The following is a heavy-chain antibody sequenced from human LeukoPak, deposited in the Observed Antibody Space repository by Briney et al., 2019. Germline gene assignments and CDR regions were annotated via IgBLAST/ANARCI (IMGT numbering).Heavy chain of an antibody. CDR1: GYTFTSYY. V-gene: IGHV1-46*01. CDR2: INPSGGST. D-gene: IGHD2-15*01. CDR3: ARDFVVGAPFDY. J-gene: IGHJ4*02. Sequence: GASVKVSCKASGYTFTSYYMHWVRQAPGQGLEWMGIINPSGGSTSYAQRFQGRVTMTRDTSTSTVYMELSSLRSEDTAVYYCARDFVVGAPFDYWGQGTLVTVSS.